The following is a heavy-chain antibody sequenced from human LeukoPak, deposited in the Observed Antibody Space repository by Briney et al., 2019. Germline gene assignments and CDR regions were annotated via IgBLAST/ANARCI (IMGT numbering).Heavy chain of an antibody. J-gene: IGHJ4*02. CDR3: ARGLDYGDYVGY. CDR1: GGSISSSSYY. CDR2: IYYSGST. Sequence: SETLSLTCTVSGGSISSSSYYWGWIRQPPGKGLEWIGSIYYSGSTYYNPSLKSRVTISVDTSKNQFSLRPSSVTAADTAVYYCARGLDYGDYVGYWGQGTLVTVSS. D-gene: IGHD4-17*01. V-gene: IGHV4-39*01.